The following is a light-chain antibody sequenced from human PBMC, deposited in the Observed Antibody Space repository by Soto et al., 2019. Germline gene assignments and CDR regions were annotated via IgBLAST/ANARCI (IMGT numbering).Light chain of an antibody. V-gene: IGKV3-15*01. J-gene: IGKJ1*01. CDR2: GAS. CDR3: QQYTNWPSWT. Sequence: EKVMTQSPATLSMSPGERATLSCRANQSVGSFLAWYQQKPGPAPRLLIYGASTRATGIPARFSGSGSGTEFTLTISSLQSEDFAVYYCQQYTNWPSWTFGQGTKVE. CDR1: QSVGSF.